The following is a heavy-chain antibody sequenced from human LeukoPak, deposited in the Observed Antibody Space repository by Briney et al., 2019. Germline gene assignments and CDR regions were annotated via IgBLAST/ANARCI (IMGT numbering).Heavy chain of an antibody. J-gene: IGHJ6*03. Sequence: ASVKVSCKASGYTFTGYYMHWVRQAPGQGLEWMGWINPNSGGTNYAQKFQGRVTMTRDTSTSTAYMELSRLRSDDTAVYYCARARAASNYYMDVWGKGTTVTVSS. CDR1: GYTFTGYY. V-gene: IGHV1-2*02. CDR2: INPNSGGT. CDR3: ARARAASNYYMDV. D-gene: IGHD6-13*01.